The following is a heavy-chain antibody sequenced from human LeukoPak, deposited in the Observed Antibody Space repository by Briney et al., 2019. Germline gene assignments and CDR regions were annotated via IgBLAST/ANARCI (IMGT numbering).Heavy chain of an antibody. V-gene: IGHV4-34*01. CDR3: ARVQDEVGPGH. J-gene: IGHJ4*02. D-gene: IGHD1-26*01. Sequence: PSETLSLTCTVYGGSFSGYYWSWIRQPPGKGLEWIGEINHSGSTNYNPSLKSRVTISVDTSKNQFSLKLSSVTAADTAMYYCARVQDEVGPGHWGQGTLVTVSS. CDR1: GGSFSGYY. CDR2: INHSGST.